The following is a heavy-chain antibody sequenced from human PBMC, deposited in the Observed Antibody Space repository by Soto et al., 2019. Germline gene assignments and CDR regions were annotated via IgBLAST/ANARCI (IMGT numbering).Heavy chain of an antibody. CDR3: ARGASWLY. CDR2: ISNSGNSI. J-gene: IGHJ4*01. CDR1: GFTFNDFY. Sequence: QVQLVESGGGLVKPGGSLRLSCAASGFTFNDFYMSWIRQAPGRGLEWVSYISNSGNSIGYADSVKGRATISRYNSNNSIYLQINSLRAEDTAVYYCARGASWLYCGHGALVTVSS. D-gene: IGHD3-10*01. V-gene: IGHV3-11*01.